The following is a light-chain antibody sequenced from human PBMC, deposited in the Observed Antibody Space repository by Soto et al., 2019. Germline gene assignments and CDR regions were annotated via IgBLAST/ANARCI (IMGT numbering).Light chain of an antibody. CDR2: EVT. Sequence: QSVLTQPASVSGSPGQSITISCTVTSSDVGSYNLVSWYQQHPGKAPKLIIYEVTKRPSGVSNRFSGSKSGNTASLTISGLQAEDEADYFCCSYAGSRTYYVFGNGTKVTVL. CDR3: CSYAGSRTYYV. J-gene: IGLJ1*01. CDR1: SSDVGSYNL. V-gene: IGLV2-23*02.